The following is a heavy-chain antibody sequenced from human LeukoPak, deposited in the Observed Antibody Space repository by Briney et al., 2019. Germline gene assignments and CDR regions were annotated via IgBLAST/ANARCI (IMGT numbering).Heavy chain of an antibody. J-gene: IGHJ4*02. CDR1: GGTFSSYA. V-gene: IGHV1-69*01. D-gene: IGHD3-22*01. Sequence: SVKVSRKASGGTFSSYAISWVRQAPGQGLEWMGGIIPIFGTANYAQKFQGRVTITADESTSTAYMELSSLRSEDTAVYYCARDSSGYLLFDYWGQGTLVTVSS. CDR3: ARDSSGYLLFDY. CDR2: IIPIFGTA.